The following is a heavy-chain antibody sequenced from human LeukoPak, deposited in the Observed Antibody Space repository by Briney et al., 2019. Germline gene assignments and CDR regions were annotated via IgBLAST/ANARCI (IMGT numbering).Heavy chain of an antibody. Sequence: PSETLSLTCTVSGGSISSSPYYWGWIRQPPGKGLEWIGTIYSGSTYYNPSLKSRVTISVDTSKNQFSLKLTSVTAADTAVYYCARPVPSRLGWFDPWGQGTLVTVSS. J-gene: IGHJ5*02. V-gene: IGHV4-39*01. D-gene: IGHD1-1*01. CDR1: GGSISSSPYY. CDR3: ARPVPSRLGWFDP. CDR2: IYSGST.